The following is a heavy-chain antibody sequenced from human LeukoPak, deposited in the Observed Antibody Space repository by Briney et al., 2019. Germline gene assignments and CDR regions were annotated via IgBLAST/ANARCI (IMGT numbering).Heavy chain of an antibody. CDR2: INPSGGST. V-gene: IGHV1-46*01. CDR3: ARDELRGAAVH. Sequence: ASVKVSCKASGYTFTSYYMHWVQQAPGQGLEWMGIINPSGGSTSYAQKFQGRVTMTRDTSTSTVYMELSSLRSEDTAVYYCARDELRGAAVHWGQGTLVTVSS. D-gene: IGHD3-10*01. J-gene: IGHJ4*02. CDR1: GYTFTSYY.